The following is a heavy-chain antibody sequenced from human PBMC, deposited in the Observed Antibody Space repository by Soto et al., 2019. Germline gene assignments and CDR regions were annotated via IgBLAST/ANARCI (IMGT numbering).Heavy chain of an antibody. Sequence: GGSLRLSCAASGFTFGSHAMSWVRQAPGKGLEWVSAISGSGGSTSYADSLKGRFIISRNNSKNTLYLQMNSLTAEDTAVDYCPKRGPGGSFVSGGNDYWGHGTLVTVSS. CDR3: PKRGPGGSFVSGGNDY. CDR2: ISGSGGST. J-gene: IGHJ4*01. CDR1: GFTFGSHA. V-gene: IGHV3-23*01. D-gene: IGHD3-10*01.